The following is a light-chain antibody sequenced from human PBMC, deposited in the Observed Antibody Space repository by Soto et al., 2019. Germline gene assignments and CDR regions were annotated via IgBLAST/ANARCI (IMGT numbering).Light chain of an antibody. CDR1: QSVSSSY. CDR2: GAS. CDR3: QQYGSSPPT. V-gene: IGKV3-20*01. J-gene: IGKJ1*01. Sequence: EIVLTPSPGTLSLSPGERATLSCRASQSVSSSYLGWYQQKPGQAPRLLIYGASSRATGIPDRFSGSGSGTDFTLTISRLEPEDFAVYYCQQYGSSPPTFGQGTKV.